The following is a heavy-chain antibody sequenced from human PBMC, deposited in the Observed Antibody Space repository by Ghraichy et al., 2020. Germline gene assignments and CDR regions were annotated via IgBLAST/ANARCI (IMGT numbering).Heavy chain of an antibody. CDR1: GGSISSSSYY. Sequence: SETLSLTCTVSGGSISSSSYYWGWIRQPPGKGLEWIGSIYYSGSTYYNPSLKSRVTISVDTSKNQFSLKLSSVTAADTAVYYCARHVSERAWAVAGTDNDYWGQGTLVTVSS. J-gene: IGHJ4*02. V-gene: IGHV4-39*01. CDR3: ARHVSERAWAVAGTDNDY. CDR2: IYYSGST. D-gene: IGHD6-19*01.